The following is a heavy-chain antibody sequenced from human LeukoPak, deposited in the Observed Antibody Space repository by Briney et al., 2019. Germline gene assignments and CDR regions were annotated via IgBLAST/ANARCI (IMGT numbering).Heavy chain of an antibody. D-gene: IGHD1-1*01. CDR1: GFTFIDYY. V-gene: IGHV3-11*06. CDR3: ARDLGRLERRYYYYYYGMDV. Sequence: GGSLRLSCAASGFTFIDYYMSWIRQVPGTGLEWVSYISSSSSDRNYADSVKGRFTISRDNSKNTLYLQMNSLRAEDTAVYYCARDLGRLERRYYYYYYGMDVWGQGTTVTVSS. J-gene: IGHJ6*02. CDR2: ISSSSSDR.